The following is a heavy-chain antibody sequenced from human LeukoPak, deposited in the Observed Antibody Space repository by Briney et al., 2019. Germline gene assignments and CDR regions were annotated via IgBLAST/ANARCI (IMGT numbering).Heavy chain of an antibody. Sequence: PSETLSLTCTVSGYSISSGYYWGWIRQPPGKGLEWIGSIYHSGSTYYNPSLKSRVTISVDTPKNQFSLKLSSVTAADTAVYYCAAQGRLEWELLPAHFGYWGQGTLVTVPS. CDR2: IYHSGST. D-gene: IGHD1-26*01. CDR1: GYSISSGYY. CDR3: AAQGRLEWELLPAHFGY. V-gene: IGHV4-38-2*02. J-gene: IGHJ4*02.